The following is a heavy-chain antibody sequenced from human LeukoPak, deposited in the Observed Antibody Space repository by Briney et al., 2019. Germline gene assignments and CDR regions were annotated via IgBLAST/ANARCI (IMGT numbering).Heavy chain of an antibody. CDR1: GYTFTSYG. J-gene: IGHJ4*02. V-gene: IGHV1-18*01. CDR2: ISAYNGNT. D-gene: IGHD6-19*01. CDR3: ARVGGAGYSSGWTGDY. Sequence: ASVKVSCKASGYTFTSYGISWVRQAPGQGLEWMGWISAYNGNTNYAQKLQGRVTMTTDTSTSTAYMELRSLRSDDTAVYYCARVGGAGYSSGWTGDYWGQGTLVTVSS.